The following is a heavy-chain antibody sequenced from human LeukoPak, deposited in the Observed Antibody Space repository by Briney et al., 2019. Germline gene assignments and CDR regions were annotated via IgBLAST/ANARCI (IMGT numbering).Heavy chain of an antibody. CDR2: ISWNSGSI. CDR3: AKEPIAAAGVFDY. V-gene: IGHV3-9*01. D-gene: IGHD6-13*01. J-gene: IGHJ4*02. Sequence: GRSLRLSCAASGFTFDDYAMHWVRQAPGKGLEWVSGISWNSGSIGYADSVKGRFTISRDNAKNSLYLQMNSLRAEDTALYYCAKEPIAAAGVFDYWGQGTLVTVSP. CDR1: GFTFDDYA.